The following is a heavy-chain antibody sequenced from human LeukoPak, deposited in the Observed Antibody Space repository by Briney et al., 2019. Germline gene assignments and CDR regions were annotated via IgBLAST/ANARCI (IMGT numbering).Heavy chain of an antibody. J-gene: IGHJ4*02. CDR3: ASQSGFFDS. CDR2: IYYSGNP. D-gene: IGHD6-25*01. V-gene: IGHV4-39*01. Sequence: SGTLSLTCTVSGGSISVNSHYWGWVRQPPGKGLEWIGSIYYSGNPFYNWTLKSRVTVSVDTSKNQFSLKMDSMTHADTAVYYCASQSGFFDSWGQGAQVTVSS. CDR1: GGSISVNSHY.